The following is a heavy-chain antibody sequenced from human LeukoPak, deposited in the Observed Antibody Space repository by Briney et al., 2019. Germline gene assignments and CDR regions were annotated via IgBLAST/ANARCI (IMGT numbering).Heavy chain of an antibody. CDR1: GGSISSGGYY. CDR3: ARDRYYGSGSYDY. J-gene: IGHJ4*02. D-gene: IGHD3-10*01. Sequence: SETLSLTCTVSGGSISSGGYYWSWIRQHPGKGLEWIGYIYYSGSTYYNPSLKSRVTRSVDTSKNQFSLKLSSVTAADTAVYYCARDRYYGSGSYDYWGQGTLVTVSS. CDR2: IYYSGST. V-gene: IGHV4-31*03.